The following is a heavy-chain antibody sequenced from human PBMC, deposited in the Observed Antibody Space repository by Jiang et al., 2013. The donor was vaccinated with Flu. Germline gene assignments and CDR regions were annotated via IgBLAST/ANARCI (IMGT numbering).Heavy chain of an antibody. CDR1: GFTVSSNY. CDR3: ARGNNWNAVGAFDT. CDR2: IYSSGST. V-gene: IGHV3-66*01. D-gene: IGHD1-1*01. Sequence: VQLLESGGGLVQPGGSLRLSCAASGFTVSSNYMGWVRQAPGKGLEWVSSIYSSGSTYYADSVKGRFTISRDSSKNTLYLQLNSLGAEDSALYYCARGNNWNAVGAFDTWGQGTMVTVSS. J-gene: IGHJ3*02.